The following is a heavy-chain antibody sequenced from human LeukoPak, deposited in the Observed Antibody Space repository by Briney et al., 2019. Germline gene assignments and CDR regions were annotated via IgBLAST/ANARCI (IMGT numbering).Heavy chain of an antibody. V-gene: IGHV3-23*01. CDR1: GFTFSSYA. Sequence: GGSLRLSCAASGFTFSSYAMSWVRQAPGKGLEWVSAISGSGGSIYYADSVKGRFTISRDNSKNTLYLQMNSLRAEDTAVYYCARNYDSSGYYLPDAFDIWGQGTMVTVSS. J-gene: IGHJ3*02. D-gene: IGHD3-22*01. CDR3: ARNYDSSGYYLPDAFDI. CDR2: ISGSGGSI.